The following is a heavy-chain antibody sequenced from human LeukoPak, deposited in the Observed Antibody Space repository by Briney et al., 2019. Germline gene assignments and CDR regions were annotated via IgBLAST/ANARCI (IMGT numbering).Heavy chain of an antibody. CDR3: AKDLNYDFWSGLGN. D-gene: IGHD3-3*01. Sequence: PGRSLRLSCAVSGXTFSSYGMHWVRQAPGKGLESMGVISYDGTNKYYADSVKGRFTISRDNSKNTLYLQMNSLRAEDTAVYYCAKDLNYDFWSGLGNWGQGTLVTVSS. CDR1: GXTFSSYG. V-gene: IGHV3-30*18. J-gene: IGHJ4*02. CDR2: ISYDGTNK.